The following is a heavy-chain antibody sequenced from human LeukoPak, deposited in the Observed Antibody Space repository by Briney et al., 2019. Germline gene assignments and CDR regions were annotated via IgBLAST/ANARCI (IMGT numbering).Heavy chain of an antibody. D-gene: IGHD1-26*01. V-gene: IGHV4-59*01. CDR3: ARERERPRGYFDY. CDR1: GGSISSYY. Sequence: SETLSLTCTVSGGSISSYYWSWIRQPPGKGLEWIGYIYYSGSTNCNPSLKSRVTISVDTSKNQFSLKLSSVTAADTAVYYCARERERPRGYFDYWGQGTLVTVSS. CDR2: IYYSGST. J-gene: IGHJ4*02.